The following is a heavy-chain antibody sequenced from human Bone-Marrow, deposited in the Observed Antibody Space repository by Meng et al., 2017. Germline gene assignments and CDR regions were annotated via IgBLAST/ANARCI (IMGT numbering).Heavy chain of an antibody. CDR2: TYYRSKWYT. V-gene: IGHV6-1*01. J-gene: IGHJ4*02. CDR3: ARGDYSSSPSF. Sequence: VQLLQSGPGMVKPSQTISLNCDITEDRVSSNSAAWHWIRQSPSRGLEWLGRTYYRSKWYTDYAVSVKSRITINPDTSKNQFPLQLNSVTPEDTAVYYCARGDYSSSPSFWGQGTLVTVSS. D-gene: IGHD3-22*01. CDR1: EDRVSSNSAA.